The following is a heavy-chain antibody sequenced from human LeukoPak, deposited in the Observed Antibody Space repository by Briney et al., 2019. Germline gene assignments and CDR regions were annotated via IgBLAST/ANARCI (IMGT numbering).Heavy chain of an antibody. CDR1: GYTFINHD. Sequence: ASVKVSCKGYGYTFINHDIDWVRQAAGQGLEWMGWMNSNSGNTGYAQKFQGRVTFTRDTSISTAYMELSSLRSEDTAVYYCARGRGASAYWGQGTLVTVSS. J-gene: IGHJ4*02. CDR2: MNSNSGNT. V-gene: IGHV1-8*03. D-gene: IGHD1-26*01. CDR3: ARGRGASAY.